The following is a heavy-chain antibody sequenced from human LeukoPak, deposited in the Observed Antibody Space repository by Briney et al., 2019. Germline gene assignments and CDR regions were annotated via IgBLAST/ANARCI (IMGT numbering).Heavy chain of an antibody. Sequence: PGGSLRLSCAASGFTFDDYGMSWVRQAPGKGLQWVSAISDSGGGTFYADSVKGRFTISRDNSKNTLYLQMNSLRAEDTAVYYCAKVGVGWVAFEYWGQGTLVTVSS. CDR1: GFTFDDYG. J-gene: IGHJ4*02. D-gene: IGHD3-16*01. CDR3: AKVGVGWVAFEY. V-gene: IGHV3-23*01. CDR2: ISDSGGGT.